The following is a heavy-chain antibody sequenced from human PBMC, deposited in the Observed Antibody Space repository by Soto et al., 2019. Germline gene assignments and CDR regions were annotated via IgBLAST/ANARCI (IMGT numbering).Heavy chain of an antibody. J-gene: IGHJ4*02. CDR2: IGSSGTGV. V-gene: IGHV3-11*01. CDR3: ARVRGDSSGSYYFDH. D-gene: IGHD3-22*01. Sequence: PGGSLRLSCAVSGFSLSDYYISWIRQAPGGGLEGVSYIGSSGTGVHYADSVKGRFTISKDNANNSLYLQMNSLRAEDTAVYYCARVRGDSSGSYYFDHWGQGALVTVSS. CDR1: GFSLSDYY.